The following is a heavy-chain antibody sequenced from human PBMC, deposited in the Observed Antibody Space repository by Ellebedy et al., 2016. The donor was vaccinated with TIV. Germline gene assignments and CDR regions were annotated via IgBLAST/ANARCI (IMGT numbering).Heavy chain of an antibody. D-gene: IGHD3-22*01. CDR1: GFTFSSYA. J-gene: IGHJ4*02. Sequence: GESLKISCAASGFTFSSYAMSWVRQAPGQGLEWVSTISNTGSRTYYADSVEGRFIISRDNSKKTLYLQMNSLRAEETAVYYSAKGRGGGSDSSAPRYYFDYWGLGTLVTVSS. V-gene: IGHV3-23*01. CDR3: AKGRGGGSDSSAPRYYFDY. CDR2: ISNTGSRT.